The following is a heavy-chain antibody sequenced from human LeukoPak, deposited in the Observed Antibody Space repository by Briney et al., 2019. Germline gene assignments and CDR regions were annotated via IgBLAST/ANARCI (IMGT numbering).Heavy chain of an antibody. CDR2: IKSKTDGGTT. V-gene: IGHV3-15*01. Sequence: GGSLRLSCAASGFTFSNAWMSWVRQAPGKGLEWVGRIKSKTDGGTTDYAAPVKGRFTISRDDSKNTLYLQMNSLKTEDTAVYYCTTDRVWNYARVSKNYYYMDVWGKGTTVTVSS. CDR1: GFTFSNAW. CDR3: TTDRVWNYARVSKNYYYMDV. J-gene: IGHJ6*03. D-gene: IGHD1-7*01.